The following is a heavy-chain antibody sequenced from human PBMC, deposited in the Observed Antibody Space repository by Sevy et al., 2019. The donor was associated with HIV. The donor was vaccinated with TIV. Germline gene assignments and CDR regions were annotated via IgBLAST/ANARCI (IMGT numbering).Heavy chain of an antibody. Sequence: GGSLRLSCAASGFTFSSYSMNWVRQAPGKGLEWVSSISSSSSYIYYADSVKGRFTISRDNVKNSLYLQMNSLRAEDTAVYYCARPRTPAYSSVRLFDYWGQGTLVTVSS. CDR1: GFTFSSYS. V-gene: IGHV3-21*01. J-gene: IGHJ4*02. CDR3: ARPRTPAYSSVRLFDY. D-gene: IGHD6-25*01. CDR2: ISSSSSYI.